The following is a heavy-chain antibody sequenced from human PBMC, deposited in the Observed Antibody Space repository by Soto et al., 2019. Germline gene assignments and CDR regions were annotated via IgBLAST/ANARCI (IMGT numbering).Heavy chain of an antibody. CDR2: IYFTGST. J-gene: IGHJ5*02. CDR3: TRGPPRVQWFDP. Sequence: ETLSLTCTVSGGAVSSGTYYWSFIRQPPGKGLEWIGHIYFTGSTNYNPSLKSRVTMSLDTSRNQFSLKLSSVTAADTAVYYCTRGPPRVQWFDPWGLGTLVTVSS. V-gene: IGHV4-61*01. CDR1: GGAVSSGTYY.